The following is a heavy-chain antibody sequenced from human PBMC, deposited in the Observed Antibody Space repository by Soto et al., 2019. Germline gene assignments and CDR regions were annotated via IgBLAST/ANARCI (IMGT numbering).Heavy chain of an antibody. CDR1: AFAVSSKS. Sequence: VQLVESGGGLVQPGGSRRLSCAASAFAVSSKSMNWVRQAPGKGLEWVSVIYSGGATNYADSVKGRFTISRDNSKNTLYLQMNSLRGEDTAVYYCASFSDYALDNWGQGTLVTVSS. V-gene: IGHV3-66*01. CDR3: ASFSDYALDN. J-gene: IGHJ4*02. CDR2: IYSGGAT. D-gene: IGHD4-17*01.